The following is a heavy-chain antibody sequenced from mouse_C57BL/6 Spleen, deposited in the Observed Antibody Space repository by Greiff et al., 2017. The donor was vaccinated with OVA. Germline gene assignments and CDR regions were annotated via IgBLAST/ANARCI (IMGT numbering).Heavy chain of an antibody. V-gene: IGHV1-61*01. CDR3: ARNNYGSSLDD. J-gene: IGHJ2*01. CDR2: IYPSDSET. D-gene: IGHD1-1*01. CDR1: GYTFTSYW. Sequence: QVQLQQPGAELVRPGSSVKLSCKASGYTFTSYWMDWVKQRPGQGLEWIGNIYPSDSETHYNQKFKDKATLTVDKSSSTAYMQLSSLTSEDSAVYYCARNNYGSSLDDWGQGTTLTVSS.